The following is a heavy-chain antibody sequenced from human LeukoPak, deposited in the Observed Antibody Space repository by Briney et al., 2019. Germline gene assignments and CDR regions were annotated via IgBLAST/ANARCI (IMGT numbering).Heavy chain of an antibody. CDR2: IKQDGSEK. D-gene: IGHD3-3*01. Sequence: GGSLRLSCAASGFTFSSYWMSWVRQAPGKGLEWVANIKQDGSEKYYVDSVKGRFTLSRDNAKNSLYLQMNSLRAEDTAVYYCARTDTYYDFWSGYYYYYMDVWGKGTTVTVSS. CDR1: GFTFSSYW. V-gene: IGHV3-7*01. CDR3: ARTDTYYDFWSGYYYYYMDV. J-gene: IGHJ6*03.